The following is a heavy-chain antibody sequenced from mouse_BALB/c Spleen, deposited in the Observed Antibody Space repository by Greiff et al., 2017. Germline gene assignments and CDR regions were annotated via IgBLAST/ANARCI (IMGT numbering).Heavy chain of an antibody. Sequence: DVMLVESGGGLVKPGGSLKLSCAASGFTFSDYYMYWVRQTPEKRLEWVATISDGGSYTYYPDSVKGRFTISRDNAKNNLYLQMSSLKSEDTAMYYCARGTTAHYYAMDYWGQGTSVTVSS. V-gene: IGHV5-4*02. CDR3: ARGTTAHYYAMDY. D-gene: IGHD1-2*01. CDR1: GFTFSDYY. J-gene: IGHJ4*01. CDR2: ISDGGSYT.